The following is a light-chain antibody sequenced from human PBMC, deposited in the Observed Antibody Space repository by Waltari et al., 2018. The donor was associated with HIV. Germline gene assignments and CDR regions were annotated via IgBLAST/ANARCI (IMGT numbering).Light chain of an antibody. CDR2: GNT. CDR1: SSNIGAGYD. J-gene: IGLJ2*01. Sequence: QSVLTQPPSVSGAPGQRVTISCTGGSSNIGAGYDVHWYQQLPGTAPKLLVYGNTDGPSGVPDRFSGSKSGTSASLAITGLQAEGESDYYCQSYDSSLSGVVFGGGTKLTVL. V-gene: IGLV1-40*01. CDR3: QSYDSSLSGVV.